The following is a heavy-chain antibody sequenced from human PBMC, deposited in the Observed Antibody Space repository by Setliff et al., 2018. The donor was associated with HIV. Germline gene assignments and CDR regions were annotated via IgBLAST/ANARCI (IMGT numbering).Heavy chain of an antibody. D-gene: IGHD1-26*01. Sequence: SETLSLTCTVSGGPINGRYWSWVRQSPGKGLEWIGSIHYSGSTNPNPTLKTRVTMLIEMSRNHFSLKLRSVTAADTAVYYCARLDGSGRYYENAFDIWGQGAVVTVSS. CDR3: ARLDGSGRYYENAFDI. V-gene: IGHV4-59*11. CDR1: GGPINGRY. CDR2: IHYSGST. J-gene: IGHJ3*02.